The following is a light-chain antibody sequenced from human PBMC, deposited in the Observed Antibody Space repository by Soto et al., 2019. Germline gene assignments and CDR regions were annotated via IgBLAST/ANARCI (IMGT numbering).Light chain of an antibody. V-gene: IGKV3-11*01. CDR3: QQYGSSGT. Sequence: EIVLTQSPASRSWPPVEVASGCVRASQSISSYLAWYQQKPGQAPRLLIYDASNRATGIPARFSGSGSGTDFTLTISRLETEDFAVYYCQQYGSSGTFGQGTKVDI. J-gene: IGKJ1*01. CDR2: DAS. CDR1: QSISSY.